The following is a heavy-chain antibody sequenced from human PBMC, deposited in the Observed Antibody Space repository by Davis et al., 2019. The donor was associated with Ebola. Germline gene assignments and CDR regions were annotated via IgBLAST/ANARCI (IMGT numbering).Heavy chain of an antibody. V-gene: IGHV3-64D*06. D-gene: IGHD5-18*01. J-gene: IGHJ4*02. CDR1: GFTFSSYA. Sequence: ETLSLTCSASGFTFSSYAMHWVRQAPGKGLEYVSAISSNGGSTYYADSVKGRFTISRDNSKNTLYLQMSSLRAEDTAVYYCAKDRARDTAMAAINDYWGQGTLVTVSS. CDR2: ISSNGGST. CDR3: AKDRARDTAMAAINDY.